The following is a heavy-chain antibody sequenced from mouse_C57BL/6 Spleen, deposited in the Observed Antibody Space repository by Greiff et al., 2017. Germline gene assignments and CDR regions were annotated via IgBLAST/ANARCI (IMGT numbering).Heavy chain of an antibody. D-gene: IGHD1-1*01. Sequence: EVQRVESGGGLVKPGGSLKLSCAASGFTFSDYGMHWVRQAPEKGLEWVAYISSGSSTIYYADTVKGRFTISRDNAKNPLFLHMSSLRSEDTAMYYSTKYGSSYYCDMGCWGQGPSVTVSS. CDR3: TKYGSSYYCDMGC. V-gene: IGHV5-17*01. CDR2: ISSGSSTI. CDR1: GFTFSDYG. J-gene: IGHJ4*01.